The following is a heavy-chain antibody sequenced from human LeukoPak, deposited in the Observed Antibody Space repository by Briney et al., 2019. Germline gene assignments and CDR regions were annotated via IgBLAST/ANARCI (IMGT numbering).Heavy chain of an antibody. D-gene: IGHD2-2*01. CDR1: GCSVSSVSYY. CDR2: IYYSGST. V-gene: IGHV4-61*01. J-gene: IGHJ5*02. Sequence: SETLSLTCTVSGCSVSSVSYYWSWIRQPPGKVLESIGCIYYSGSTYYNPSLNSRVTISVDTSKNQFSLKLSSVTAADTAVYCCARDRCSSTSCYENWFDPWGQGTLVTVSS. CDR3: ARDRCSSTSCYENWFDP.